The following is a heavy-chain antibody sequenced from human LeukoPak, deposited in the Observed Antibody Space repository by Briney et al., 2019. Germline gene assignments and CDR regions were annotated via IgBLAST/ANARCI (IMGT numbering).Heavy chain of an antibody. CDR1: GFTFSSYA. V-gene: IGHV3-23*01. CDR2: ISGGGGNT. CDR3: AKDRFWGIAASMDV. D-gene: IGHD6-13*01. J-gene: IGHJ6*03. Sequence: GGSLRLSCAASGFTFSSYAMSWVRQAPRKGLEWVSVISGGGGNTYYADSVKGRFTISRDNSKNTLYLQMNSLRAEDTAEYYCAKDRFWGIAASMDVWGKGTTVTVSS.